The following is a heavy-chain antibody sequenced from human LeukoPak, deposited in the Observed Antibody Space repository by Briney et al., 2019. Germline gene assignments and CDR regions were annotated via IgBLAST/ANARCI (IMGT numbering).Heavy chain of an antibody. V-gene: IGHV3-21*01. J-gene: IGHJ4*02. CDR3: ARVLVGATGNFDY. Sequence: GGSLRLSCAASGFTFSSYSMNWVRQAPGKGLEWVSSISSSSSYIYYADSVKGRFTISRDNAKDSLYLQMNSLRAEDTAVYYCARVLVGATGNFDYWGQGTLVTVSS. CDR1: GFTFSSYS. CDR2: ISSSSSYI. D-gene: IGHD1-26*01.